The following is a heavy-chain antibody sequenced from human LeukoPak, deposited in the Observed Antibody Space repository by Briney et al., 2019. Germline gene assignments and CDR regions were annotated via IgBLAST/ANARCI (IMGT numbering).Heavy chain of an antibody. D-gene: IGHD6-13*01. CDR3: AKHSSSSYEPSRDYYYYMDV. J-gene: IGHJ6*03. V-gene: IGHV4-38-2*01. Sequence: SETLSLTCAVSGYSISSGYYWGWIRQPPGKGLEWIGSIYHSGSTYYNPSLKSRVTISVDTSKNQFSLKLSSVTAADTAVYYCAKHSSSSYEPSRDYYYYMDVWGKGTTVTVFS. CDR1: GYSISSGYY. CDR2: IYHSGST.